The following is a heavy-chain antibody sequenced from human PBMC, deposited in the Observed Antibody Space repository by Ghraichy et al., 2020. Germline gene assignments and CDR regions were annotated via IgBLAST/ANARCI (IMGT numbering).Heavy chain of an antibody. CDR2: ISGGGTSV. V-gene: IGHV3-11*01. D-gene: IGHD1-1*01. CDR1: GFTFSDYY. Sequence: GGSLRLSCAASGFTFSDYYMSWLRQVPGKGLQWVSYISGGGTSVSYADSVRGRFTVSRDNAKSSLYLQMNSLRTEDAAVYFCARVGVTAAPGTSDYWGLGTLVTVSS. CDR3: ARVGVTAAPGTSDY. J-gene: IGHJ4*02.